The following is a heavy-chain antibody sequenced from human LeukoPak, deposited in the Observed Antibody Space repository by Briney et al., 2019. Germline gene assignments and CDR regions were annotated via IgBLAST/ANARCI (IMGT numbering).Heavy chain of an antibody. V-gene: IGHV3-23*01. CDR2: ISGSGGST. D-gene: IGHD3-3*01. J-gene: IGHJ4*02. CDR3: AKDGHEGFLEWLLPFDY. CDR1: GFTFSSYA. Sequence: GGSLRLSCAASGFTFSSYAMSWVRQAPGKGLEWVSAISGSGGSTYYADSVKGRFTISRDNSKNTLYLQMNSLRAEDTAVYYCAKDGHEGFLEWLLPFDYWGQGTLVTVSS.